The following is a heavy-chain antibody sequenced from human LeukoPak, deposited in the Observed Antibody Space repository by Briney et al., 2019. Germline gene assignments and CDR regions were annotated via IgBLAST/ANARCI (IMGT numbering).Heavy chain of an antibody. CDR3: ARSSIAVATIGYYYGMDV. J-gene: IGHJ6*04. Sequence: SVKVSCKASGGTFSSYAISWVRQAPGQGLEWMGGIIPIFGTANYAQKFQGRVTITADESTSTAYMGLSSLRSEDTAVYYCARSSIAVATIGYYYGMDVWGKGTTVTVSS. D-gene: IGHD5-12*01. CDR1: GGTFSSYA. CDR2: IIPIFGTA. V-gene: IGHV1-69*13.